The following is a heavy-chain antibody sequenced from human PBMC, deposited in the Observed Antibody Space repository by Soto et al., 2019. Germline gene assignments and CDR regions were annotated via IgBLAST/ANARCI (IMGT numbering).Heavy chain of an antibody. J-gene: IGHJ6*02. D-gene: IGHD6-19*01. V-gene: IGHV3-15*07. Sequence: EVQLVESGGGLLKPGGSLRLSCAASGFTFSNAWMNWVRQAPGKGLEWVGRIKSKTDGGTTDYAAPVKGRFTISRDDSKNTLYLQMNSLKTEDTAVYYCTTVRLIAVAGTFDYYYYGMDVWGQGTTVTVSS. CDR3: TTVRLIAVAGTFDYYYYGMDV. CDR2: IKSKTDGGTT. CDR1: GFTFSNAW.